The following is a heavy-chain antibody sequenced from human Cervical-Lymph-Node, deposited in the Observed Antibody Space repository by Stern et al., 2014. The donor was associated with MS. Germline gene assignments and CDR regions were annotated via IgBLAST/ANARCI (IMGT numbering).Heavy chain of an antibody. J-gene: IGHJ4*02. D-gene: IGHD5-24*01. CDR3: SRDADAYSLVFGY. Sequence: QVQLQESAPGLVKPSQTLSLTCAVSGASINSGESYWSWTRQSPEKGLEWMGYSHYSGTTYYNPSLKSRVAISVDASKNQFSLKVRSVTAADTAVYYCSRDADAYSLVFGYWGRGTLVTVSS. CDR1: GASINSGESY. CDR2: SHYSGTT. V-gene: IGHV4-30-4*01.